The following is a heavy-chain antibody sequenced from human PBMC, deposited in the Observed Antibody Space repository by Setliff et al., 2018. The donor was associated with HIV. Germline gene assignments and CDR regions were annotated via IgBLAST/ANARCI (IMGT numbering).Heavy chain of an antibody. J-gene: IGHJ4*02. CDR1: GFRFRDHW. V-gene: IGHV3-7*01. Sequence: GGSLRLSCSISGFRFRDHWMSWVRQAPGKGLEWVANINEDGSEDYYADSVKGRFTISRDNAKDSVYLEINGLRAEDMAVYYCVGGFYAGYWGQGTLVTVSS. D-gene: IGHD5-12*01. CDR3: VGGFYAGY. CDR2: INEDGSED.